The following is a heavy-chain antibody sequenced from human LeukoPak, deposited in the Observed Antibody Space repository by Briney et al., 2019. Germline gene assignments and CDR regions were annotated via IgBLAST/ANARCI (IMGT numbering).Heavy chain of an antibody. Sequence: ASVKVSCKASCYTFTSYGISWVRQAPGQGLEWMGWISAYNGNTNYAQKLQGRVTMTTDTSTSTAYMELRSLRSDDTAVYYCARGTGWTFYNVSSGSSYFDYWGQEPL. CDR2: ISAYNGNT. CDR1: CYTFTSYG. J-gene: IGHJ4*02. V-gene: IGHV1-18*01. D-gene: IGHD3-22*01. CDR3: ARGTGWTFYNVSSGSSYFDY.